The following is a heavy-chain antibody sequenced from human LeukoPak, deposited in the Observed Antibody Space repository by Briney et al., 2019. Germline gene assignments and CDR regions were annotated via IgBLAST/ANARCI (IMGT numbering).Heavy chain of an antibody. CDR3: ARHRWYYFDY. CDR1: GGSISSSSYY. D-gene: IGHD6-13*01. Sequence: SETLSLTCTVSGGSISSSSYYWGWIRQPPGKGLEWIGEINHSGSTNYNPSLKSRVTISVDTSKNQFSLKLSSVTAADTAVYYCARHRWYYFDYWGQGTLVTVSS. J-gene: IGHJ4*02. V-gene: IGHV4-39*01. CDR2: INHSGST.